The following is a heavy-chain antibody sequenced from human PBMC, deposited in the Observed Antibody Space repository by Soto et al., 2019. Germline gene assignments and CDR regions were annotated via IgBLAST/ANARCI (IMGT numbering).Heavy chain of an antibody. J-gene: IGHJ6*02. CDR1: GFTFNIYY. V-gene: IGHV3-53*02. CDR2: IYSGGST. Sequence: EVQLLETGGGLIQPWRSLILSCAVSGFTFNIYYMSWVRQAPGKGLEWVSVIYSGGSTYYADSVKGRFIISIDNTKNMLYLQMTIFRVDGTAVYYCPREPPHTTSQNYYYGMDVWGQGTTVIVSS. D-gene: IGHD1-26*01. CDR3: PREPPHTTSQNYYYGMDV.